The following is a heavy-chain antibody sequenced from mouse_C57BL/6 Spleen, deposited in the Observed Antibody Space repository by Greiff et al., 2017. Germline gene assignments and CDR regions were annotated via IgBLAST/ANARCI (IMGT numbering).Heavy chain of an antibody. V-gene: IGHV1-55*01. CDR1: GYTFTSYW. J-gene: IGHJ3*01. D-gene: IGHD2-4*01. CDR2: IYPGSGST. Sequence: QVQLKQPGAELVKPGASVKMSCKASGYTFTSYWITWVKQRPGQGLEWIGDIYPGSGSTNYNEKFKSKATLTVDTSSSTAYMQLSSLTSEDSAVYYCARKGDDYDETWFAYWGQGTLVTVSA. CDR3: ARKGDDYDETWFAY.